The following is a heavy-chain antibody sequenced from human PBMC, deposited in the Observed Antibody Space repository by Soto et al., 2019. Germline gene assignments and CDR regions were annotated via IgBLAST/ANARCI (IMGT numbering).Heavy chain of an antibody. CDR2: IIPIFGTT. Sequence: GASVKVSCKASGVTFSTYSISWVRQAPGQGPEWMGGIIPIFGTTNYAQKFQGRVTITADESTSTAYMELRSLRSEDTAVYYCARDDGDCSSDSCSHDYYYGMDVWGQGTTVTVSS. V-gene: IGHV1-69*13. D-gene: IGHD2-2*01. J-gene: IGHJ6*02. CDR3: ARDDGDCSSDSCSHDYYYGMDV. CDR1: GVTFSTYS.